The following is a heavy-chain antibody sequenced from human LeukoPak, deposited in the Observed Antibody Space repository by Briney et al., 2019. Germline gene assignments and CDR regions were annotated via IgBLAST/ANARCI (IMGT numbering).Heavy chain of an antibody. CDR3: ARLYYYDSSGYLPFDAFDI. J-gene: IGHJ3*02. D-gene: IGHD3-22*01. CDR2: IYPGDSDT. CDR1: GYSFTSYW. Sequence: HGESLKISCKGSGYSFTSYWIGWVRQMPGKGLEWMGIIYPGDSDTRYSPSFQGQVTISADKSISTAYLQWSSLKASDTAMYYCARLYYYDSSGYLPFDAFDIWGQGTMVTVSS. V-gene: IGHV5-51*01.